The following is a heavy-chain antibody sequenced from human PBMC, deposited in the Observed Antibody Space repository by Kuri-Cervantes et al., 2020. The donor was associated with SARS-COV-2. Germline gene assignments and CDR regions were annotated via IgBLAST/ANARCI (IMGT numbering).Heavy chain of an antibody. CDR2: INQSGST. D-gene: IGHD3-22*01. J-gene: IGHJ4*02. V-gene: IGHV4-34*01. CDR1: GGSFSGYS. CDR3: ARGATDISLVLVVMTGAAHYFDP. Sequence: SETLSLTCAVYGGSFSGYSWTWIRQSPGKGLEWIGEINQSGSTNYNPSLKSRVTISPDTSKNQFSLKLSSVTAADTAVYYCARGATDISLVLVVMTGAAHYFDPWGRGTLVTVSS.